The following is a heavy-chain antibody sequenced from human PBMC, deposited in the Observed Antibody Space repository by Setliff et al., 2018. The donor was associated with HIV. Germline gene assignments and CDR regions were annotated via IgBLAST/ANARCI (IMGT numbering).Heavy chain of an antibody. CDR1: GGSISNYH. CDR2: IYNSGST. CDR3: ARVGAVAGFDY. V-gene: IGHV4-59*01. J-gene: IGHJ4*02. D-gene: IGHD6-19*01. Sequence: PSETLSLTCTVSGGSISNYHWSWIRQPPGKGLEWIGYIYNSGSTNYNPSLKSRVTISVDASKNHFSLKLRSVTAADTAVYYCARVGAVAGFDYWGQGTLVTVS.